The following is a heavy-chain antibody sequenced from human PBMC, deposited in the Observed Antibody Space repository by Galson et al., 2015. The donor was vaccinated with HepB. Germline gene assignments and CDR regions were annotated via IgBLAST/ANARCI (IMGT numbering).Heavy chain of an antibody. J-gene: IGHJ4*02. CDR2: ISTYNGNT. V-gene: IGHV1-18*01. CDR1: GYNFTSNG. CDR3: ASGSGWGRLDY. D-gene: IGHD2-15*01. Sequence: SCKASGYNFTSNGISWVRQAPGQGLEWMGWISTYNGNTNYAQKLQDRVTMTTDTSTSTAYMELRSLRSDDTAVYYCASGSGWGRLDYWGQGTLVTVSS.